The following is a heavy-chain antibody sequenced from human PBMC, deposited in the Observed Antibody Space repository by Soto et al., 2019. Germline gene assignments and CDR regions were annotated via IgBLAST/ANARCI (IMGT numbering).Heavy chain of an antibody. J-gene: IGHJ4*02. CDR2: ISATGGGT. Sequence: PGGSLRLSCAASGFKFSNYAMSWVRQAPGKGLEWVSLISATGGGTNYADSVKGRFTISRDNSHNTLYLQVHSLTAEDTAVYYCAKDRRAGGNSAFYFDFWGQGAQVTVSS. D-gene: IGHD3-16*01. CDR3: AKDRRAGGNSAFYFDF. V-gene: IGHV3-23*01. CDR1: GFKFSNYA.